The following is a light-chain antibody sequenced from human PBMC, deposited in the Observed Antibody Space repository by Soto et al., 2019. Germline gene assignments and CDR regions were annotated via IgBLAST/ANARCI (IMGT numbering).Light chain of an antibody. CDR3: QQRSNWPSWT. J-gene: IGKJ1*01. Sequence: EIVLTQSPATLSLSTGERATLSCRASQSVSSYLAWYQQKPGQAPRLLIYDASNRATGIPARFRGSGSGTDFTLTISSLEVEDFAGYYCQQRSNWPSWTFGQGTKVEIK. CDR1: QSVSSY. CDR2: DAS. V-gene: IGKV3-11*01.